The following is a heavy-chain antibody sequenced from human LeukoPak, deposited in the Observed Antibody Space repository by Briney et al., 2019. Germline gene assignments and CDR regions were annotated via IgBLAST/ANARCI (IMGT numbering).Heavy chain of an antibody. CDR1: GGSISRYY. J-gene: IGHJ4*02. V-gene: IGHV4-59*08. CDR2: IYHSGST. CDR3: ASTYCSGGSCYDTYYFDY. D-gene: IGHD2-15*01. Sequence: SETLSLTCTVSGGSISRYYWSWVRQPPGKRLEWIGYIYHSGSTTYNSSLKSRVTISVDTSKNQFSLKLSSVTAADTAVYYCASTYCSGGSCYDTYYFDYWGQGTLVTVSS.